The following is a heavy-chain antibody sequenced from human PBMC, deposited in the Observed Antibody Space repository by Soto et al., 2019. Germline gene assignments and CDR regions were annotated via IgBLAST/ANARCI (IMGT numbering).Heavy chain of an antibody. Sequence: SETLSLTCTVSGGSISSYYWSWIRQPPGKGLDWIGYIYYSGSTNYNPSLKSRVTISVDTSKNQFSLKLSSVTAADTAVYYCAREEAGYYGSGVFYYYVMDVWGQGTTVTVSS. CDR2: IYYSGST. D-gene: IGHD3-10*01. J-gene: IGHJ6*02. CDR1: GGSISSYY. V-gene: IGHV4-59*01. CDR3: AREEAGYYGSGVFYYYVMDV.